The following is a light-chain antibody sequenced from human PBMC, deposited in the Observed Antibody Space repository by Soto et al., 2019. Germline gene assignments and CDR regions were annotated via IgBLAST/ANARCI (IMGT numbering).Light chain of an antibody. CDR2: LNSDGSH. CDR3: QTWGSGIVV. Sequence: QPVLTQSPSASASLGASVKLTCTLSSGHSNYAIAWHQQQSETGPRYLMKLNSDGSHSKGDGIPDRFSGSSSGAERYLTISSLQSEDEAYYYCQTWGSGIVVFGGGTKLTVL. V-gene: IGLV4-69*01. J-gene: IGLJ2*01. CDR1: SGHSNYA.